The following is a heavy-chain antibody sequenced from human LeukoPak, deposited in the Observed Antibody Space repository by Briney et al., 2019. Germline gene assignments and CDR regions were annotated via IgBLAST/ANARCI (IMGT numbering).Heavy chain of an antibody. D-gene: IGHD5-12*01. CDR2: IYSSGNT. J-gene: IGHJ4*02. Sequence: SETLSLACAVSGASISSSNYYWGWVRQSPGKGLEWIGNIYSSGNTYYNASLKSRVTMYIDTSKNQFSLKLSSVTAADTAMYYCAKSNGYGLIDYWGQGTLVTVSS. V-gene: IGHV4-39*01. CDR1: GASISSSNYY. CDR3: AKSNGYGLIDY.